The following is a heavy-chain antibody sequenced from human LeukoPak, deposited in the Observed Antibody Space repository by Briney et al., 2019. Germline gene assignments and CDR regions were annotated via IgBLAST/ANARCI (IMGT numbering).Heavy chain of an antibody. CDR1: GYSISSVYY. V-gene: IGHV4-38-2*01. CDR2: IYHSGST. Sequence: PSETLSLTCAVSGYSISSVYYWGWIRQPPGKGLEWIGSIYHSGSTYYNPSLKSRVTISVDTSKNQFSLKLSSVTAADTAVYYCARQNWGNDYWGQGTLVTVSS. J-gene: IGHJ4*02. CDR3: ARQNWGNDY. D-gene: IGHD7-27*01.